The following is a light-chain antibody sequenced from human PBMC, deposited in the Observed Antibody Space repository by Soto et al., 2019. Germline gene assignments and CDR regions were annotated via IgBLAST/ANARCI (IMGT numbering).Light chain of an antibody. CDR1: SSDVGGYNY. J-gene: IGLJ2*01. CDR2: DVS. CDR3: SSHTSSSTLVV. V-gene: IGLV2-14*03. Sequence: QSALTQPASVSGSPGQSITISCTGTSSDVGGYNYVSWYQHHPGKAPKLMIFDVSYRPSGVSNRVSGSKSGNTASLTISGLQAEDEADYYCSSHTSSSTLVVFGGGTKLTVL.